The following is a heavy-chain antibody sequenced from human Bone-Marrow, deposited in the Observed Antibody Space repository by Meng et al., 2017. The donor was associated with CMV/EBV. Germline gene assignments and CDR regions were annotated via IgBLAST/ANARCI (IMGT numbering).Heavy chain of an antibody. D-gene: IGHD5-24*01. CDR2: IRWNSGSI. J-gene: IGHJ4*02. Sequence: GGSLRLSCVASRFIFKNFGMHWVRQAPGKGLEWVSGIRWNSGSIGYADSVKGRFTISRDNAKNSLYLQMNSLRAEDTALYYCAKDVGYHGMATILDWGQGTRVTVSS. CDR3: AKDVGYHGMATILD. V-gene: IGHV3-9*01. CDR1: RFIFKNFG.